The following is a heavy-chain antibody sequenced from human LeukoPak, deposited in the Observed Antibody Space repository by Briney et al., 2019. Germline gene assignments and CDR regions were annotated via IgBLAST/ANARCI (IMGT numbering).Heavy chain of an antibody. Sequence: PGGSLRLSCAASGFTFSSYSMNWVRQAPGKGLEWVSSISSSSSYIYYADSVKGRFTISRDNAKNSLYLQMNSLRAEDTAVYYCATLRYFDWQVIDYWGQGTLVTVSS. CDR1: GFTFSSYS. CDR3: ATLRYFDWQVIDY. V-gene: IGHV3-21*01. D-gene: IGHD3-9*01. J-gene: IGHJ4*02. CDR2: ISSSSSYI.